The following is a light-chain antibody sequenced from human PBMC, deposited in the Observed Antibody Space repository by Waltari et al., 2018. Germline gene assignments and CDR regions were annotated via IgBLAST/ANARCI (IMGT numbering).Light chain of an antibody. CDR2: GAS. J-gene: IGKJ4*01. CDR1: QDISNY. Sequence: DIQMTQSPSSLSASVGDRVTITCQASQDISNYLNWYQQKPGKAPKLLIYGASNLETGVPSRFSGSGSGTDFTFTISSLQPEDIATYYCQQPPGTFGGGTKVEIK. CDR3: QQPPGT. V-gene: IGKV1-33*01.